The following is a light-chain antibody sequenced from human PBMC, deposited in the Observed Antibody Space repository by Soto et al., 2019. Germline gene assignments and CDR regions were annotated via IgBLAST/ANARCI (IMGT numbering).Light chain of an antibody. J-gene: IGLJ3*02. CDR2: GNS. CDR3: QSYDSSLSGSRV. CDR1: SSNIGAGYD. Sequence: QSVLTQPPSVSGAPGQRVTISCTGSSSNIGAGYDVHWYQQLPGTAPKLLIYGNSNRPSGVPDRFSGSKSGTSASLAITGLQAEDEDDDYCQSYDSSLSGSRVFGGGTKVTVL. V-gene: IGLV1-40*01.